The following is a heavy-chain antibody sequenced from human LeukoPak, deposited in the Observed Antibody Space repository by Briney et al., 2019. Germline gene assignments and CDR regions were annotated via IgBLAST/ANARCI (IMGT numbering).Heavy chain of an antibody. D-gene: IGHD6-19*01. CDR3: AKSRSGWYETDY. CDR2: ISGSGGST. Sequence: GGSLRLSCVASGFTFSSYAMSWVRQAPGKGLEWVSAISGSGGSTYYADSVKGRFTISRDNSKNTLYLQMNSLRAEDTAVYYCAKSRSGWYETDYWGQGTLVTVSS. CDR1: GFTFSSYA. J-gene: IGHJ4*02. V-gene: IGHV3-23*01.